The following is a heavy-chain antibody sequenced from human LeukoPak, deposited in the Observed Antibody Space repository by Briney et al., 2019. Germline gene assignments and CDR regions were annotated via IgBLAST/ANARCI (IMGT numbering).Heavy chain of an antibody. V-gene: IGHV4-34*01. CDR2: INHSGST. D-gene: IGHD3-22*01. Sequence: PSETLSLTCAVYGGSFSGYYWSWIRQPPGKGLEWIGEINHSGSTNYNPSLKSRVTISVDTSKNQFSLKLSSVTAADTAVYYCARGDDSSVYYYYYGMDVWGQGTTVTVSS. CDR1: GGSFSGYY. CDR3: ARGDDSSVYYYYYGMDV. J-gene: IGHJ6*02.